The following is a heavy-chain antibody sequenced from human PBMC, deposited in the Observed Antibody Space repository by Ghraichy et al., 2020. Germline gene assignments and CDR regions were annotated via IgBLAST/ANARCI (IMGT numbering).Heavy chain of an antibody. D-gene: IGHD5-18*01. V-gene: IGHV3-23*01. CDR2: ISSGGERT. J-gene: IGHJ6*02. CDR1: GFTFSNYA. Sequence: GGSLRLSCAASGFTFSNYAMSWVRQAPGKGLEWVSGISSGGERTYSADSVKGRFTISRDNSQNTLFLQTNSLRAEDTAVYFCATLRGFSSGGHHYYYGMDVWGLGTTVTVSS. CDR3: ATLRGFSSGGHHYYYGMDV.